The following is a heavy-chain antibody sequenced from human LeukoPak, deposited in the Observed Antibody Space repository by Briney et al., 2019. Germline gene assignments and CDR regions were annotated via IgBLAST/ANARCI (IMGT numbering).Heavy chain of an antibody. CDR1: GFTFSSYG. J-gene: IGHJ5*02. Sequence: GGSLRLSCAASGFTFSSYGMHWVRQAPGKGLEWVAVIWYDGSNKYYADSVKGQFTISRDNSKNTLYLQMNSLRAEDTAVYYCARSDRQWLANWFDPWGQGTLVTVSS. CDR2: IWYDGSNK. V-gene: IGHV3-33*01. CDR3: ARSDRQWLANWFDP. D-gene: IGHD6-19*01.